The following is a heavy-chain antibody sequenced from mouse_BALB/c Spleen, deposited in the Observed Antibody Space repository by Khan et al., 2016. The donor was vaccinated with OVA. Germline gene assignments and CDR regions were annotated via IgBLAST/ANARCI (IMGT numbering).Heavy chain of an antibody. CDR2: INSNGGIT. CDR1: GFTFSSYG. J-gene: IGHJ2*01. Sequence: EVELVESGGGLVQPGGSLKLSCAASGFTFSSYGMSWVRQTPDKRLELVATINSNGGITYYPDSVKGRFTISRDNAKNTLYLQMSSLKSEDTAVYYCARRGRTINWGQGTTLTVSS. V-gene: IGHV5-6-3*01. CDR3: ARRGRTIN.